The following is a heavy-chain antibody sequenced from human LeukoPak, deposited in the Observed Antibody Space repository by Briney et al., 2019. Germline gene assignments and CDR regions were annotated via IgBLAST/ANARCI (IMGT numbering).Heavy chain of an antibody. CDR3: ARPPYYYDSSGYPPKGAFDI. J-gene: IGHJ3*02. CDR2: IYPGDSDT. V-gene: IGHV5-51*01. D-gene: IGHD3-22*01. CDR1: GYSFTSYW. Sequence: GESLKISCKGSGYSFTSYWIGWVRQMPGKGLEWMGTIYPGDSDTRYSPSFQGQVTISADKSISTAYLQWSSLKASDTAMYYCARPPYYYDSSGYPPKGAFDIWGQGTMVTVSS.